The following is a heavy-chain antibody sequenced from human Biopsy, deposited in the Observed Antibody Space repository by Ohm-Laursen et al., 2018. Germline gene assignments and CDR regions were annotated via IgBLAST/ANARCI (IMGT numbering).Heavy chain of an antibody. CDR1: GFTFATYG. V-gene: IGHV3-23*01. CDR3: QGGHLPPGQFYGVDA. J-gene: IGHJ6*02. Sequence: SLRLSCAASGFTFATYGMSWVRQAPGKGLEWVSGISSSGNSTYYAGSAKGRFTISGDNSKNTLYLQMNGLRAEDTAVYFCQGGHLPPGQFYGVDAWGQGTTVTVSS. D-gene: IGHD3-16*01. CDR2: ISSSGNST.